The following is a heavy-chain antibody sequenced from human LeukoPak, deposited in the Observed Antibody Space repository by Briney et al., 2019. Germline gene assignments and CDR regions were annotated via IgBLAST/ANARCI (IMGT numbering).Heavy chain of an antibody. D-gene: IGHD3-22*01. CDR1: GYGVSSDSAA. J-gene: IGHJ6*03. Sequence: SQTLSLTCAISGYGVSSDSAAWNWIRQSPSRGLEWLGRTYYRSKWYNDYALSVKSRIIINPDTSKNQFSLQLNSVTPEDTAVYYCARGPSLVGYYYIDVWGTGTTVTVSS. CDR3: ARGPSLVGYYYIDV. V-gene: IGHV6-1*01. CDR2: TYYRSKWYN.